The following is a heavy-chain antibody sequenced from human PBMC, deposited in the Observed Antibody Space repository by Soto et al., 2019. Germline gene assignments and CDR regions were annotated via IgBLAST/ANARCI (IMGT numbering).Heavy chain of an antibody. J-gene: IGHJ4*02. CDR2: MTPKSGYT. CDR3: TRNLYNTGDFDH. V-gene: IGHV1-8*02. D-gene: IGHD1-20*01. CDR1: GYTFTDYD. Sequence: QVQLMQSGAEVRKPGASVKVSCKASGYTFTDYDINWVRQATGQGLEWLGWMTPKSGYTGYAQKFKGRVTLTRDTSRGTAYMELSSLTSEDTAVYYCTRNLYNTGDFDHWGQGALVTVSS.